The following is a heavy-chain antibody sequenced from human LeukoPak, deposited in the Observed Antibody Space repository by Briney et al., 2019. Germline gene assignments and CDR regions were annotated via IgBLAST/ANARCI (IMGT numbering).Heavy chain of an antibody. CDR3: ARASTVVVVAAQRNWFDP. CDR1: GGSFSGYY. J-gene: IGHJ5*02. V-gene: IGHV4-34*01. Sequence: SSETLSLTCAVYGGSFSGYYWSWIRQPPGKGLEWIGEINHSGSTNYNPSLKSRVTISVDTSKNQFSLKLSSVTAADTAVYYCARASTVVVVAAQRNWFDPWGQGTLVTVSS. CDR2: INHSGST. D-gene: IGHD2-15*01.